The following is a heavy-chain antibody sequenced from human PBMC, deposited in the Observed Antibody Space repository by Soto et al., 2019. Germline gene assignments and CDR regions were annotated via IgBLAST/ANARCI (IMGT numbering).Heavy chain of an antibody. D-gene: IGHD3-3*01. J-gene: IGHJ6*02. CDR3: ARIDPVTINYYYGMDV. Sequence: ASVNVSCKSSGHTFTAYDIHWVRQAPGQGPEWMGWINPNSGGTNYAQKFQDRVTMTRDTSISTAYMELSRLRSDDTAVYYCARIDPVTINYYYGMDVWGQGTTVTVSS. CDR2: INPNSGGT. V-gene: IGHV1-2*02. CDR1: GHTFTAYD.